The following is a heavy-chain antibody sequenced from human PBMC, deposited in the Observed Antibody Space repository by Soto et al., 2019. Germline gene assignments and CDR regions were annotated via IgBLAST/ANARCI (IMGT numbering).Heavy chain of an antibody. CDR3: ARGRYRGNYDSAY. D-gene: IGHD1-26*01. CDR2: ITPIFGTA. V-gene: IGHV1-69*06. J-gene: IGHJ4*02. CDR1: GGTFINYV. Sequence: QVQLVQSGAEVKKPGSSVKVSCKASGGTFINYVISWVRQAPGQGLEWMGGITPIFGTANYAQKFQGRVTITADKATSTAYLELSRLRSEDTAVYYCARGRYRGNYDSAYWGQRTLVTVSS.